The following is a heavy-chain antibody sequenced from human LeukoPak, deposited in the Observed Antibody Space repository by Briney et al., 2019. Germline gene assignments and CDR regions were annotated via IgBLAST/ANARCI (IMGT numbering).Heavy chain of an antibody. CDR1: GYTFTGYY. J-gene: IGHJ4*02. CDR3: ARAGHYYGSGRPTYFDY. V-gene: IGHV1-2*02. Sequence: GSVKVSCKASGYTFTGYYMHWVRQAPGQGLEWMGWINPNSGGTNYAQKFQGRVTMTRDTSISTAYMELSRLRSDDTAVYYCARAGHYYGSGRPTYFDYWGQGTLVTVSS. D-gene: IGHD3-10*01. CDR2: INPNSGGT.